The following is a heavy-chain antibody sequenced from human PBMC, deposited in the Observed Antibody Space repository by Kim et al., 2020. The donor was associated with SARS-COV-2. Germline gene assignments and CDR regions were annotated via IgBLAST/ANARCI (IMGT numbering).Heavy chain of an antibody. CDR1: GFTFSSYS. Sequence: GGSLRLSCAASGFTFSSYSMNWVRQAPGKGLEWVSSISSSSSYIYYADSVKGRFTISRDNAKNSLYLQMNSLRAEDTAVYYCARDFQHVRYYDILTGYYRAHDACDIWGQGTMVTVSS. J-gene: IGHJ3*02. CDR3: ARDFQHVRYYDILTGYYRAHDACDI. CDR2: ISSSSSYI. V-gene: IGHV3-21*01. D-gene: IGHD3-9*01.